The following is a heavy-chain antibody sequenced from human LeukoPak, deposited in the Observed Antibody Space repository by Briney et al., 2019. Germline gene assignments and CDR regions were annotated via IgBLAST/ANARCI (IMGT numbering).Heavy chain of an antibody. J-gene: IGHJ4*02. Sequence: GGSLRLSCVGSGFTFRSHAMSWVRQAPEKGLEFVSGIYENGGTTFYADSVKGRFSISRDNSKNTLYLQMDSLRGEDTAVYYCAKDFRIGYSAHFDYWGQGALVTVSS. V-gene: IGHV3-23*01. CDR2: IYENGGTT. CDR1: GFTFRSHA. D-gene: IGHD2-21*01. CDR3: AKDFRIGYSAHFDY.